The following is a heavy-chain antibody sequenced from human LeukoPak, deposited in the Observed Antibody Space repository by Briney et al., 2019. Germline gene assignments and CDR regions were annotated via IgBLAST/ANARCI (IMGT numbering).Heavy chain of an antibody. J-gene: IGHJ6*03. CDR1: GFTFSSYG. V-gene: IGHV3-48*04. Sequence: GGSLRLSCAASGFTFSSYGMNWVRQAPGKGLEWVSYISSSSSTIYYADSVKGRFTISRDNAKNSLYLQMNSLGAEDTAVYYCARDEPNYYYMDVWDKGTTVTVSS. CDR2: ISSSSSTI. CDR3: ARDEPNYYYMDV.